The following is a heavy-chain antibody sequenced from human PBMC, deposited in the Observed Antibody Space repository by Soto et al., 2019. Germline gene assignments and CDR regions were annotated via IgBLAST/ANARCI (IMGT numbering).Heavy chain of an antibody. D-gene: IGHD1-1*01. V-gene: IGHV3-23*01. Sequence: EVQLLESGGGLVQPGGSLRLSCVASGIEFSNYAMSWVRQAPGKGLEWVSISSASGRRRYHADSVKGRFTISRDNSKNTLYLHMTNLRAEDTAVYYCAKYGNCLDVYFDVWGQGTPVTVSS. CDR3: AKYGNCLDVYFDV. CDR1: GIEFSNYA. CDR2: SSASGRRR. J-gene: IGHJ4*02.